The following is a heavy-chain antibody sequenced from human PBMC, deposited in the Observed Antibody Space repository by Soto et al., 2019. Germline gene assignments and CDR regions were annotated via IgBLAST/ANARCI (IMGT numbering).Heavy chain of an antibody. J-gene: IGHJ5*01. CDR1: GFTFSSSA. D-gene: IGHD1-26*01. Sequence: LRLSCAASGFTFSSSAMSWVRQAPGKGLEWVSSLSSGGAATYYADSVRGRFSLTRDTAKNTLFLQMNSLRVEDTALYYCVKDSDGIVTSRWFDSWGQGTLVTVSS. CDR3: VKDSDGIVTSRWFDS. V-gene: IGHV3-23*01. CDR2: LSSGGAAT.